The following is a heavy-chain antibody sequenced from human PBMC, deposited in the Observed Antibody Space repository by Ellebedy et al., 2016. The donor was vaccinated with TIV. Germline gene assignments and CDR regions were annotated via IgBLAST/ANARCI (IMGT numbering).Heavy chain of an antibody. CDR1: GYRFTSHF. V-gene: IGHV5-51*01. CDR3: ARGRGSSWYSYFDY. CDR2: IYPGDSNI. D-gene: IGHD6-13*01. J-gene: IGHJ4*02. Sequence: GESLKISCKGSGYRFTSHFIAWVRQMPGIGLEWMGIIYPGDSNIAYSPSFQGQVTISADKSISTAYLQWSSLKASDTAMYYCARGRGSSWYSYFDYWGQGTLVTVSS.